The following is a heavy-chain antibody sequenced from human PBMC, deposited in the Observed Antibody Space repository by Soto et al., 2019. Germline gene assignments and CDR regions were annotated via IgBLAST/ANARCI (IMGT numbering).Heavy chain of an antibody. Sequence: EVQLVESGGGLVQPGGSLRLTCADSGFTLSGYWMSWVRQAPGKGLAWVANGKEEGSDKYYVDSVKGRFTISRDNANNSPFVEIDRRSGEHTGGSLCPAGGGNFDRWGQGTLVTVSS. CDR2: GKEEGSDK. CDR3: PAGGGNFDR. V-gene: IGHV3-7*02. J-gene: IGHJ4*02. D-gene: IGHD3-16*01. CDR1: GFTLSGYW.